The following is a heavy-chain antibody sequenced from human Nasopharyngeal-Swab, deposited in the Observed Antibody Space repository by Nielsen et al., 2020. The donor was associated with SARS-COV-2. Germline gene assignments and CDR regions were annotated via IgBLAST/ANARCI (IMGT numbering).Heavy chain of an antibody. CDR3: ARGDLRDDAFGI. D-gene: IGHD5-24*01. J-gene: IGHJ3*02. CDR2: IYYSGSI. CDR1: GGSISSYY. V-gene: IGHV4-59*01. Sequence: SETLSLTCTVSGGSISSYYWSWIRQPPGKGLEWIGYIYYSGSINYNPSLKSRVTISVDTSKNQFSLKLSSVTAADTAVYYCARGDLRDDAFGIWGQGTMVTVSS.